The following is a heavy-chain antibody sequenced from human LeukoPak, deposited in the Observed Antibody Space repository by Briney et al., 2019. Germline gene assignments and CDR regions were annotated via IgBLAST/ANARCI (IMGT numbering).Heavy chain of an antibody. V-gene: IGHV4-34*01. D-gene: IGHD2-15*01. Sequence: KPSETLSLTCAVSGGSFSGYYWSWIRQPPGKGLEWIGEINHSGSTNYNPSLKGRVTISVDTSKNQFSLKLSSVTAADTAVYYCARDSSADAFDIWGQGTMVTVSS. CDR3: ARDSSADAFDI. CDR2: INHSGST. CDR1: GGSFSGYY. J-gene: IGHJ3*02.